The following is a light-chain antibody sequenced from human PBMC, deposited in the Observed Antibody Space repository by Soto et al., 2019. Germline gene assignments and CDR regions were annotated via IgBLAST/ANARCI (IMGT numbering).Light chain of an antibody. V-gene: IGKV1-39*01. J-gene: IGKJ4*01. Sequence: DIQMTQSPSSLSASVGDRVTITCRASQSISSYLNWYQQKPGKAPKLLIFSASGLQSGVPSRFSGGGYGTEFTLTISSLQLEDFATYYCQQSHTNPLNFGGGTKVDIK. CDR1: QSISSY. CDR3: QQSHTNPLN. CDR2: SAS.